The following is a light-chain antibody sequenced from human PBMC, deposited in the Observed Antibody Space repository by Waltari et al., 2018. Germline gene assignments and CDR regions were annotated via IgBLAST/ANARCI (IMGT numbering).Light chain of an antibody. CDR1: QSIGRW. J-gene: IGKJ1*01. CDR2: TAS. CDR3: QQYKSYPWT. V-gene: IGKV1-5*03. Sequence: DIQMTQSPSTLSASVGDRVTVPCRASQSIGRWLAWYQQKPGKATKLLIYTASSLESGGPSRFSGSGSGTEFTLTISSLQPDDFATYYCQQYKSYPWTFGQGTKVEIK.